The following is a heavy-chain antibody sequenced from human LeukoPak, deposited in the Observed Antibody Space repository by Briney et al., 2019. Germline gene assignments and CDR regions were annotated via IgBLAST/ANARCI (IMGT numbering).Heavy chain of an antibody. D-gene: IGHD1-26*01. CDR3: AREEVGATDY. Sequence: PVKVSCKASGGTFSSYAISWVRQAPGQGLEWMGGIIPIFGTANYAQKFQGRVTMTRNTSISTAYMELSSLRSEDTAVYYCAREEVGATDYWGQGTLVTVSS. CDR2: IIPIFGTA. J-gene: IGHJ4*02. CDR1: GGTFSSYA. V-gene: IGHV1-69*05.